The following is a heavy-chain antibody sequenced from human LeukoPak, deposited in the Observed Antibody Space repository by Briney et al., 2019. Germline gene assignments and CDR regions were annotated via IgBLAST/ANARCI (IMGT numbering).Heavy chain of an antibody. J-gene: IGHJ5*02. CDR2: ISYDGSNK. V-gene: IGHV3-30-3*01. D-gene: IGHD2-2*01. Sequence: PGGSLRLSCAASGFTFSSYAMHWVRQAPGKGLEWVAVISYDGSNKYYADSVKSRFTISRDNSKNTLYLQMNSLRAEDTAVYYCARDNDCSSTSCSQPFDPWGQGTLVTVSS. CDR3: ARDNDCSSTSCSQPFDP. CDR1: GFTFSSYA.